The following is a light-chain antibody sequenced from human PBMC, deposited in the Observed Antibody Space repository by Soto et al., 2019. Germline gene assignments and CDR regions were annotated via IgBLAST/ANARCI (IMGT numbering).Light chain of an antibody. CDR2: GAS. Sequence: EIVLTQSPATLSLSPGERATLSCRASQSVSSNLAWYQQKPGQAPRLLIYGASTRATGIPDRFSGSGSGTDFTLTISTLEPEDFAVYYCQQYGNSPITFGQGTRREI. J-gene: IGKJ5*01. CDR1: QSVSSN. V-gene: IGKV3-20*01. CDR3: QQYGNSPIT.